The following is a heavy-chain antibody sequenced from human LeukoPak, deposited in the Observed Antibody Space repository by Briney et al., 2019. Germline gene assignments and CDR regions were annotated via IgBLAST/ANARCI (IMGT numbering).Heavy chain of an antibody. CDR1: GFTVSSNY. CDR2: IYSDGST. CDR3: ARWRVFDY. Sequence: PGGSLRLSCAASGFTVSSNYMSWVRQAPGKGLEWVSVIYSDGSTYYADSVKGRFTISRDSSKNTLYLQMNSLRAEDTAVYYCARWRVFDYWGQGTLVTVSS. V-gene: IGHV3-53*01. J-gene: IGHJ4*02.